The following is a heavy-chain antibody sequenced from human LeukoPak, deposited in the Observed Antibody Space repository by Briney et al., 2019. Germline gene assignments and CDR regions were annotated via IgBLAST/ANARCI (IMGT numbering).Heavy chain of an antibody. CDR3: TRDGYYDSSGYPTDDAFDI. V-gene: IGHV3-49*03. J-gene: IGHJ3*02. CDR2: IRSRGYGSTT. CDR1: GFTLGDYA. Sequence: PGRSLRLSCTASGFTLGDYAMSWFREAPGKGGEWVGFIRSRGYGSTTEYAESVKGRFTISRDDSKSNAYLQMNSLKTEDTAVYYCTRDGYYDSSGYPTDDAFDIWGQGTMVTVSS. D-gene: IGHD3-22*01.